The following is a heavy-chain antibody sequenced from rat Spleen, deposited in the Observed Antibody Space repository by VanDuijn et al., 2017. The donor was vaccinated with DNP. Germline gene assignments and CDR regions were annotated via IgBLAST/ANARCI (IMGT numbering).Heavy chain of an antibody. J-gene: IGHJ3*01. CDR1: GFTFSSSP. D-gene: IGHD3-1*01. Sequence: EVQLVESGGGLVQPGRSMKLSCEVSGFTFSSSPMAWVRQAPTKGLEWVATIFISGTTAYYRDSVKGRFTVSRDNAKSTLYLQMNSLRSEDTATYYCVRRGGKGLFSKWGQGTLVTVSS. V-gene: IGHV5-46*01. CDR3: VRRGGKGLFSK. CDR2: IFISGTTA.